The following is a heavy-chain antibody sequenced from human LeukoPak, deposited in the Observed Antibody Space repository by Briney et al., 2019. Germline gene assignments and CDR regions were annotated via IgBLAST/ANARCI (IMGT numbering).Heavy chain of an antibody. CDR3: SRGYGDWFDR. D-gene: IGHD3-10*01. CDR1: GFTFNSYW. V-gene: IGHV3-74*01. J-gene: IGHJ5*02. Sequence: PVGSLRLSCAASGFTFNSYWMHWVRQAPGKGLVWVSRINRDGCRSAYEDSVKGRFSISRDNAKNTLYLQMNSLRAEDTAVYYCSRGYGDWFDRWGQRTLRTVSS. CDR2: INRDGCRS.